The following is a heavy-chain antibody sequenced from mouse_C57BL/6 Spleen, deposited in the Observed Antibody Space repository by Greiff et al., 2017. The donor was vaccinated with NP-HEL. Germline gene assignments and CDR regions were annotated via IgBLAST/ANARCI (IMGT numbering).Heavy chain of an antibody. V-gene: IGHV1-4*01. CDR1: GYTFTSYT. CDR3: ARGGPIYYDPGFDY. Sequence: QVQLQQSGAELARPGASVKMSCKASGYTFTSYTMHWVKQRPGQGLEWIGYINPSSGYTKYNQKFKDKATLTADKSSSTAYMQLSSLTSEDSAVYYFARGGPIYYDPGFDYWGQGTTLTVSS. J-gene: IGHJ2*01. CDR2: INPSSGYT. D-gene: IGHD2-4*01.